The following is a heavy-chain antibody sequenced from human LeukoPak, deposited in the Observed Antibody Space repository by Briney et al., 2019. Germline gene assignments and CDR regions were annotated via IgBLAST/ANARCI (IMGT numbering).Heavy chain of an antibody. CDR1: GFTFSTYV. CDR2: INVGAEYI. J-gene: IGHJ4*02. Sequence: GGAVRLSCAASGFTFSTYVMNWFRQAPGKGLEWVSTINVGAEYIFYPDSVKGRFTISGDDSNNALYLQMHSLRAEDTALYYCASGPPFLKYFEYWGQGTLVTVSA. V-gene: IGHV3-23*01. D-gene: IGHD3-3*01. CDR3: ASGPPFLKYFEY.